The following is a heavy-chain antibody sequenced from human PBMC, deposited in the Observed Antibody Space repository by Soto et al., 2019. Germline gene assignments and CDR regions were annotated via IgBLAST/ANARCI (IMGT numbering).Heavy chain of an antibody. CDR1: GFTFSSYS. V-gene: IGHV3-48*02. CDR3: ARDSAGIDPFDY. CDR2: ISSSSSTI. Sequence: PGGSLRLSCAASGFTFSSYSMNWVRQAPGKGLEWVSYISSSSSTIYHADSVKGRFTISRDNAKNSLYLQRNSLRDEDTAVYYCARDSAGIDPFDYRGQGTLVTASP. J-gene: IGHJ4*02. D-gene: IGHD2-15*01.